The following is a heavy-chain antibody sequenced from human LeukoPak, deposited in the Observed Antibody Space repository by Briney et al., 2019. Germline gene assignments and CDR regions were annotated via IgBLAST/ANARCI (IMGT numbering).Heavy chain of an antibody. CDR2: IQYDGNNK. V-gene: IGHV3-30*02. D-gene: IGHD1/OR15-1a*01. CDR3: AKDEQASRVTFGAFHV. J-gene: IGHJ3*01. Sequence: GGSLRLSCAASGFTFSSYAMHWVRQAPGKGLEWVAFIQYDGNNKYHADSVKGRFTISRDNSRDTLYLQMNSLRAEDTAIYYCAKDEQASRVTFGAFHVWGQGTMVTVSS. CDR1: GFTFSSYA.